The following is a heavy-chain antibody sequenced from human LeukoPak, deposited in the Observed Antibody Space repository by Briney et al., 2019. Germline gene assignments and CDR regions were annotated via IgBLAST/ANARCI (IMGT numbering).Heavy chain of an antibody. Sequence: ASVTVSCKASGYTFTSYDINWVRQATGQGLEWMGWMNPNSGNTGYAQKFQGRVTMTRNTSISTAYMELSSLRSEDTAVYYCARGHKYYDFWSGYPPLDAFDIWGQGTMVTVSS. D-gene: IGHD3-3*01. CDR2: MNPNSGNT. J-gene: IGHJ3*02. V-gene: IGHV1-8*01. CDR3: ARGHKYYDFWSGYPPLDAFDI. CDR1: GYTFTSYD.